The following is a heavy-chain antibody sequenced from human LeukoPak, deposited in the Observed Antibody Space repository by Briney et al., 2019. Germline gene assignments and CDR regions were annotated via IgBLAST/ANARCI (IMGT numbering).Heavy chain of an antibody. Sequence: ASVKVSCKASGYTFTGYYMHWVRQAPGQGLEWMGWINPNSGGTNYAQKFQGWVTMTRDTSTSTVYMELSSLRSEDTAVYYCARERRNGALTDYWGQGTLVTVSS. J-gene: IGHJ4*02. D-gene: IGHD2-8*01. CDR3: ARERRNGALTDY. V-gene: IGHV1-2*04. CDR1: GYTFTGYY. CDR2: INPNSGGT.